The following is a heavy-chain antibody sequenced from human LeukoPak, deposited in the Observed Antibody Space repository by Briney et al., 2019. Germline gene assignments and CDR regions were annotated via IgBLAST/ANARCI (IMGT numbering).Heavy chain of an antibody. D-gene: IGHD6-19*01. J-gene: IGHJ4*02. CDR1: GFTFSSYG. Sequence: GGSLRLSCAASGFTFSSYGMYWVRQSPQKGLEWVSTISDSGGRTYYADSVKGRFTISRDNSKNTPYLQMNSLRAEDTAVYYCARQWLINGWGQGILVTVSS. CDR3: ARQWLING. V-gene: IGHV3-23*01. CDR2: ISDSGGRT.